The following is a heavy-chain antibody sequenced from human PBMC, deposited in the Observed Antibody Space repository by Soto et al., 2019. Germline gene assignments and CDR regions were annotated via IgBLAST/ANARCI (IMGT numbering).Heavy chain of an antibody. V-gene: IGHV4-34*01. Sequence: QVQLQQWGAGPLKPSETLSLTCAVYGGSFSGYQWTWIRQTPGKGLEWIGEINDSGNINYNPSLKSRVTILVHTAKKQISLKRSSVTAAYTAVYYCARGLILWFGELSRRGGYYYYMDVWGKGTSVTVSS. J-gene: IGHJ6*03. CDR3: ARGLILWFGELSRRGGYYYYMDV. D-gene: IGHD3-10*01. CDR1: GGSFSGYQ. CDR2: INDSGNI.